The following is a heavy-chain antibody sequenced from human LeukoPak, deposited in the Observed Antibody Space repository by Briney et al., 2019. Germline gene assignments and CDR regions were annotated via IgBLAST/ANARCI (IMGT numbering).Heavy chain of an antibody. CDR1: GFTVSSNY. CDR3: ARVVDTAMATHFDY. D-gene: IGHD5-18*01. J-gene: IGHJ4*02. CDR2: IYSGGST. Sequence: TGGSLRLSCAASGFTVSSNYMSWVRQAPGKGLEWVSVIYSGGSTYYADSVKGRFTISRHNSKNTLYLQMNSLRAEDTAVYYCARVVDTAMATHFDYWGQGTLVTASS. V-gene: IGHV3-53*04.